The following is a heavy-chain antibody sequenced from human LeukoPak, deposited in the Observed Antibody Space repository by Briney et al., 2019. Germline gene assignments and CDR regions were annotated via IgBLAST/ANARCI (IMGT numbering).Heavy chain of an antibody. CDR2: ISSEGGST. CDR3: ARGHGSSDAFDI. CDR1: GFSFRSYA. Sequence: PGGSLRLSCAASGFSFRSYAMHWVRQAPGKGLECVSAISSEGGSTYHGNSVRGRFTISRDNAKNSLYLQMNSLRAEDTAVYYCARGHGSSDAFDIWGQGTMVTVSS. V-gene: IGHV3-64*01. D-gene: IGHD1-26*01. J-gene: IGHJ3*02.